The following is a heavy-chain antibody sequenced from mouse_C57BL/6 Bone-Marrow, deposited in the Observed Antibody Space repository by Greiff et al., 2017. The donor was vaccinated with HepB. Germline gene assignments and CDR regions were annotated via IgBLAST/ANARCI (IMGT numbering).Heavy chain of an antibody. J-gene: IGHJ1*03. CDR1: GYTFTDYE. CDR2: IDPETGGT. V-gene: IGHV1-15*01. CDR3: TRSCPFWYFDV. Sequence: QVQLKQSGAELVRPGASVTLSCKASGYTFTDYEMHWVKQTPVHGLEWIGAIDPETGGTAYNQKFKGKAILTADKSSSTAYMELRSLTSEDSAVYYCTRSCPFWYFDVWGTGTTVTVSS.